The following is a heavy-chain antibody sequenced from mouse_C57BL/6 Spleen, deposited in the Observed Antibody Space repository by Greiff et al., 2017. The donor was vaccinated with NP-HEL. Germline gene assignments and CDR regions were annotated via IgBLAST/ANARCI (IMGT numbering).Heavy chain of an antibody. V-gene: IGHV2-2*01. D-gene: IGHD1-1*01. CDR1: GFSLTSYG. CDR2: IWSGGST. CDR3: ARGDYGRDAMDY. J-gene: IGHJ4*01. Sequence: VMLVESGPGLVQPSQSLSITCTVSGFSLTSYGVHWVRQSPGKGLEWLGVIWSGGSTDYNAAFISRLSISKDNSKIHVFFKMNSLQADDTAIYYCARGDYGRDAMDYWGKGASVTVAS.